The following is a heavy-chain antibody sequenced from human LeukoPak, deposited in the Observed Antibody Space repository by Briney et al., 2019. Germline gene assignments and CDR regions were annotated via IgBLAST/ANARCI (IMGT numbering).Heavy chain of an antibody. D-gene: IGHD6-19*01. Sequence: GGSLRLSCAASGFTFSSFAMHWVRQAPGKGLEYLSAVYSDGSRTYYADSVKGRFTISRDNSKNTLYFEMSSLRVEDTAVYYCVKSPGSGWPVWGQGTLLTVSS. V-gene: IGHV3-64D*06. CDR2: VYSDGSRT. J-gene: IGHJ4*02. CDR1: GFTFSSFA. CDR3: VKSPGSGWPV.